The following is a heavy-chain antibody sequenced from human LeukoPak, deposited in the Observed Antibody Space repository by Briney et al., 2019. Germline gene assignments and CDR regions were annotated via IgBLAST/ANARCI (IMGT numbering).Heavy chain of an antibody. CDR3: APDLRGAAWSLDY. D-gene: IGHD2-15*01. Sequence: GGSLRLSCAASGFPFSNYAMHWVRQAPGKGLEWVAVISYDGTNKYYADSVKGRFTISRDNSKNTLYLQMNSLRAEDTAVYYCAPDLRGAAWSLDYWGQGTLVTVSS. J-gene: IGHJ4*02. V-gene: IGHV3-30-3*01. CDR1: GFPFSNYA. CDR2: ISYDGTNK.